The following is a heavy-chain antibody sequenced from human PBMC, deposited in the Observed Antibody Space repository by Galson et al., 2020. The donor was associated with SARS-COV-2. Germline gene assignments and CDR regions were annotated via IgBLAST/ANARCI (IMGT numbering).Heavy chain of an antibody. CDR1: GGSTSNDY. D-gene: IGHD3-10*01. J-gene: IGHJ6*02. V-gene: IGHV4-59*01. Sequence: SETLSLTCTVSGGSTSNDYWSWIRQPPAKGLEWIGYIYDSGSSNYNPSLKSRLTISLDRSKNQFSLKLSSVSVADTAVYYCARVRGSLARAMDVWGQGTTVTVSS. CDR2: IYDSGSS. CDR3: ARVRGSLARAMDV.